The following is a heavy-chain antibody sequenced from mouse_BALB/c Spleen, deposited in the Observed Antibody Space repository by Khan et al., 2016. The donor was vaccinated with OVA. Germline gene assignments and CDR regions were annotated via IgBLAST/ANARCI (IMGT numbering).Heavy chain of an antibody. D-gene: IGHD2-10*01. J-gene: IGHJ4*01. CDR1: GFTFSNYG. Sequence: EVELVESGGDLVKPGGSLKVSCAASGFTFSNYGMSWVRQTPDKRLEWVATISSGGRYTYFPDSVKGRFTISRDNAKNTLYLQMTSLKSEDTAMYYCARAYYGNDYYAMDYWGQGTSVTVSS. CDR2: ISSGGRYT. V-gene: IGHV5-6*01. CDR3: ARAYYGNDYYAMDY.